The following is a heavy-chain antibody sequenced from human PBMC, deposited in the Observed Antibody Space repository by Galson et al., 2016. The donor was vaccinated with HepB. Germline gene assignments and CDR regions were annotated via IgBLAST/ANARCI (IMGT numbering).Heavy chain of an antibody. V-gene: IGHV4-31*03. CDR2: VYYSGVT. CDR3: ARGTHSRRWYFLDY. CDR1: GVSTISGDYY. J-gene: IGHJ4*02. D-gene: IGHD3-22*01. Sequence: TLSLTCTVSGVSTISGDYYWSWIRQHPGKGLESIGYVYYSGVTYYNPSLKGRVITSVDTSKKQFYLKLSSVTAAGTSVYYCARGTHSRRWYFLDYWGQGILVTVSS.